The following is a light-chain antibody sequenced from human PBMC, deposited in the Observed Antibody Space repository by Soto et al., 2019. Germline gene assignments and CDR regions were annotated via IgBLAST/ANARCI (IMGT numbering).Light chain of an antibody. CDR2: GAS. J-gene: IGKJ5*01. V-gene: IGKV1-9*01. CDR3: RQHNSFPIT. Sequence: DIQLTQSPFFLSASVGDRVTITCRASQDISSYLVWYQQKAGTAPKSLIYGASSLQTGVPSRFSGSRSGTEFTLTISSLQTEDSATYYCRQHNSFPITFGQGTRLDMK. CDR1: QDISSY.